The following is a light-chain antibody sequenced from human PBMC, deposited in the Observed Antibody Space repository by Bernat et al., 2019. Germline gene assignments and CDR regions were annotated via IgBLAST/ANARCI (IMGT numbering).Light chain of an antibody. J-gene: IGKJ3*01. CDR2: TAF. CDR1: QDIGND. V-gene: IGKV1-17*01. Sequence: DIQMTQSPSSLSASVGDRVTITCRASQDIGNDLGWYQQKPGKAPERLIFTAFTLQSGVPSRFSGRASGAEFTLTISSLQPEDFATYYCLQHHTYPFTFGPGTKVDIK. CDR3: LQHHTYPFT.